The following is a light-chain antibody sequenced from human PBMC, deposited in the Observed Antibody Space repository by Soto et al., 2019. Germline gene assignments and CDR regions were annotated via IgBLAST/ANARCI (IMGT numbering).Light chain of an antibody. CDR3: QQHSNSPWT. CDR1: QSVTSNY. Sequence: EIVLTQSPGTLSLSPGESAALSCRASQSVTSNYLVWYRQKPGQAPRLLNYAISSRAAGIPDRFNGSGSGTDFTLTITRLEPEDSAVYYCQQHSNSPWTFGPGTRVEV. V-gene: IGKV3D-20*02. CDR2: AIS. J-gene: IGKJ1*01.